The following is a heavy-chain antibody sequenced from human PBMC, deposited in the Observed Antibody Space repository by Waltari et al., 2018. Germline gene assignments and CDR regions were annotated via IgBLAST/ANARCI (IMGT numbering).Heavy chain of an antibody. J-gene: IGHJ4*02. CDR3: AKEVGATRGLDY. V-gene: IGHV3-21*04. D-gene: IGHD1-26*01. CDR2: ISSSSSYI. CDR1: GFTFSSYS. Sequence: EVQLVESGGGLVKPGGSLRLSCAASGFTFSSYSMNWVRQAPGKGLEWISSISSSSSYIYYADSVKGRFTISRDNAKNSLYLQMNSLRAEDTAVYYCAKEVGATRGLDYWGQGTLVTVSS.